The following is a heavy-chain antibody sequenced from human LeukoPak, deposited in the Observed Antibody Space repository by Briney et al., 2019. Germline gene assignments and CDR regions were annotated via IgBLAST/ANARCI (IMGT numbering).Heavy chain of an antibody. CDR1: GYTFTGYY. D-gene: IGHD2-2*01. CDR3: ARVVPAANKNYYGMDV. J-gene: IGHJ6*02. Sequence: ASVKVSCKASGYTFTGYYMHWVRQAPGQGLEWMGWINPNSGGTNYAQKFQGRVTMTRDTSISTAYMELSRLRSDDTAVCYCARVVPAANKNYYGMDVWGQGTTVTVSS. V-gene: IGHV1-2*02. CDR2: INPNSGGT.